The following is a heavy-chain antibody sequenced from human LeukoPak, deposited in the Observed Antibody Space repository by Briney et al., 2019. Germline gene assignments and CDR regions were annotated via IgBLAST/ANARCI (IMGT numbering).Heavy chain of an antibody. Sequence: GASVKLSCKASGYTFTDYDMRWVRQAPGQGLEWMGWINRKSGGTNYAQKLQGRVTMTSDKSISTAYMELSRLRSDDTAVFYCARDLAFGEMVTNRGAFDIWGQGTMVTVSS. CDR1: GYTFTDYD. D-gene: IGHD5-24*01. CDR2: INRKSGGT. J-gene: IGHJ3*02. V-gene: IGHV1-2*02. CDR3: ARDLAFGEMVTNRGAFDI.